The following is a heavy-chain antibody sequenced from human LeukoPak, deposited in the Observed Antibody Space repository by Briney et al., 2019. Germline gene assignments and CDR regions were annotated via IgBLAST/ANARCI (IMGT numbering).Heavy chain of an antibody. D-gene: IGHD3-22*01. CDR3: ARHQFDSTAYVDY. V-gene: IGHV4-59*08. CDR2: IYYSGST. CDR1: GGSISSHY. J-gene: IGHJ4*02. Sequence: PSETLSLTCSVSGGSISSHYWSWIRQPPGKHLEWIGYIYYSGSTNYNPSLKSRVTISVDTSKKQFSLKLSSVTAADTAVYYCARHQFDSTAYVDYWGQGTLVTVSS.